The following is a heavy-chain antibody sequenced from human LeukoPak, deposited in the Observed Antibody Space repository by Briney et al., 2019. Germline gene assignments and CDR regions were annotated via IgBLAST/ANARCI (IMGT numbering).Heavy chain of an antibody. J-gene: IGHJ4*02. D-gene: IGHD3-22*01. Sequence: GGSLRLSCAGSGFTFSNAWMTWVRQAPGKGVEWGGRIKSKPAGGTIDYAAPVKGRFTISRDDSKNTVYLQMNSLKTEHTAMYYCTTTYYFDSSGYSTYYWGQGTLVTVSS. CDR1: GFTFSNAW. V-gene: IGHV3-15*01. CDR2: IKSKPAGGTI. CDR3: TTTYYFDSSGYSTYY.